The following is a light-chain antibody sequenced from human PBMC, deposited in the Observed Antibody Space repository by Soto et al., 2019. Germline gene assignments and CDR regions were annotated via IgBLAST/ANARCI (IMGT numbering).Light chain of an antibody. CDR1: QIVSSY. CDR2: GAS. CDR3: QQYNEWPLWT. V-gene: IGKV3-15*01. Sequence: EIVLTQSPATLSLSPGERSTLSCRASQIVSSYLSWYQQKPYQAPRLLIYGASTRATGIPARFSGSGSGTEFTLTIRSLQSEDLAVYYCQQYNEWPLWTFGQGTRVDIK. J-gene: IGKJ1*01.